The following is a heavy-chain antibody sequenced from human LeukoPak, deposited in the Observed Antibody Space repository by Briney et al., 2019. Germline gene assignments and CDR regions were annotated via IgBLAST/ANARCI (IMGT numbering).Heavy chain of an antibody. Sequence: PSETLSLTCTVSGGSISSSSYYWGWIRQPPGKGLEWIGSIYYSGSTYYNPSLKSRVTISVDTSKNQFSLKLSSVTAADTAVYYCARAYDFWSGYYTIDYWGQGTLVTVSS. D-gene: IGHD3-3*01. CDR3: ARAYDFWSGYYTIDY. CDR2: IYYSGST. CDR1: GGSISSSSYY. J-gene: IGHJ4*02. V-gene: IGHV4-39*07.